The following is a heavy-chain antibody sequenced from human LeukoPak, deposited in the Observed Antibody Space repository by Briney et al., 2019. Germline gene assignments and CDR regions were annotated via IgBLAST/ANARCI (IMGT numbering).Heavy chain of an antibody. CDR3: AWLLTSGPTIRDWFDA. V-gene: IGHV5-51*01. J-gene: IGHJ5*02. CDR1: GYSFSDYW. Sequence: GESLKISCQGSGYSFSDYWIGWVRQMPGTGLEWMGIIYPGDSDTRYSPSFQGQVTMPADKSISTAYLQWSSLKASDTAIYYCAWLLTSGPTIRDWFDAWGQGTLVTVSS. CDR2: IYPGDSDT. D-gene: IGHD2-8*02.